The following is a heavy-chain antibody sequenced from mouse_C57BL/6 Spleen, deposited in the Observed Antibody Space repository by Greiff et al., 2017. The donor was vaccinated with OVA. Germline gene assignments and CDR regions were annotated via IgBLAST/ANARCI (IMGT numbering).Heavy chain of an antibody. D-gene: IGHD1-1*02. V-gene: IGHV1-15*01. CDR2: IDPETGGT. CDR1: GYTFTDYE. J-gene: IGHJ2*01. CDR3: TRSVATDPRVYFDY. Sequence: QVQLQQSGAELVRPGASVTLSCKASGYTFTDYEMHWVKQTPVHGLEWIGAIDPETGGTAYNQKFKGKAILTADKSSSTAYMELRSLTSEDSAVYNCTRSVATDPRVYFDYRGQGTTLTVSS.